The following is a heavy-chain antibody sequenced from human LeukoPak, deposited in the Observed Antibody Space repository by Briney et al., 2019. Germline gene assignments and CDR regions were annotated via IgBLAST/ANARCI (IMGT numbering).Heavy chain of an antibody. J-gene: IGHJ4*02. CDR2: VRYDGSNK. Sequence: GGSLRLSCAASGFTFSTYGMHWVRQAPGKGLEWVAFVRYDGSNKFHGDSVKGRFTISRDNSKNTVYLQMNSLRGDDTAVYYCAKVGSGWYGVDYWGQGTLATVSS. CDR1: GFTFSTYG. CDR3: AKVGSGWYGVDY. V-gene: IGHV3-30*02. D-gene: IGHD6-19*01.